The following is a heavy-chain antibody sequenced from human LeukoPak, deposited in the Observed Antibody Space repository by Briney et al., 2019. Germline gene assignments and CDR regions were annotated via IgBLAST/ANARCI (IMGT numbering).Heavy chain of an antibody. V-gene: IGHV4-34*01. CDR1: GGSFSGYY. CDR3: ARRPQYSGYGPLDY. D-gene: IGHD5-12*01. J-gene: IGHJ4*02. Sequence: PSETLSLTCAVYGGSFSGYYWSWIRQPPGKGLEWIGEMNHSGSTNYNASLKSRVTISVDTSKNQFSLKLGSVTAADTAVYYCARRPQYSGYGPLDYWGQGTLVTVSS. CDR2: MNHSGST.